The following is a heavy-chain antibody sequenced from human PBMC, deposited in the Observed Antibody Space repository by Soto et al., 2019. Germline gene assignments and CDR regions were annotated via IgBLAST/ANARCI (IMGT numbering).Heavy chain of an antibody. D-gene: IGHD1-26*01. J-gene: IGHJ6*02. Sequence: EVQLLESGGGLVQPGGSLRLSCAASGFTFGSYAMSWVRLAPGKGLEWVSAISDSGTYTYYADSVKGRFTISRDNSKNTLYLQMDSLRAEDTAIYYCAKDNGIVGATLGSYGMDVWGQGTTVTVSS. V-gene: IGHV3-23*01. CDR3: AKDNGIVGATLGSYGMDV. CDR2: ISDSGTYT. CDR1: GFTFGSYA.